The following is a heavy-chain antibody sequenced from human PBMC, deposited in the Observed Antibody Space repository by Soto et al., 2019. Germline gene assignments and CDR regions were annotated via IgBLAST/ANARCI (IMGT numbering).Heavy chain of an antibody. D-gene: IGHD5-18*01. CDR3: ARDRGYTYGFDF. V-gene: IGHV3-7*01. CDR2: VNQDGSNK. Sequence: PGGSLRLSCAASGLTFSSFWMSWVRQAPGKGPEWVASVNQDGSNKQYVDSVKGRFTISRDNAENSLYLQMNSLRDEDTAVYYCARDRGYTYGFDFWGQGALVTVSS. CDR1: GLTFSSFW. J-gene: IGHJ4*02.